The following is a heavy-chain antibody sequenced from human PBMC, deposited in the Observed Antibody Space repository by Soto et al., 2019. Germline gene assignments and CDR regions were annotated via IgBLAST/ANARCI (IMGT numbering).Heavy chain of an antibody. D-gene: IGHD6-6*01. CDR3: AREVYSSSIDY. J-gene: IGHJ4*02. CDR2: TYYRSKWNN. V-gene: IGHV6-1*01. Sequence: SQTLSLTCAISGDSVSSNSAAWNWIRQYPSRGLEWLGRTYYRSKWNNDYAVSVKSRITINPVTSKNHFSLQLNSVTPEYTAVYYCAREVYSSSIDYWGQGTLVTVSS. CDR1: GDSVSSNSAA.